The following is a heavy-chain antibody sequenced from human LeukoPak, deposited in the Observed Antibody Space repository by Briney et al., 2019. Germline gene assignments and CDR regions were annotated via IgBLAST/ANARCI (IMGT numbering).Heavy chain of an antibody. Sequence: KPSETLSLTCTVSGGSINPYYWSWIRQPPGKGLEWIAYISYSGFPNYNPSLKSRVTISVDTSKKQISLRLRSVTAADTAVYYCARVYGAVAEDYWGQGTLVTVSS. CDR1: GGSINPYY. D-gene: IGHD6-19*01. CDR3: ARVYGAVAEDY. CDR2: ISYSGFP. V-gene: IGHV4-59*01. J-gene: IGHJ4*02.